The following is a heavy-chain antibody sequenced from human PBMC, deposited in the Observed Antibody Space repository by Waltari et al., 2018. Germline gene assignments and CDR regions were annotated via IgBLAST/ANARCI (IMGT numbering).Heavy chain of an antibody. J-gene: IGHJ5*02. Sequence: QVQLQQWGAGLLKPSETLSLTCAVYGGSFSGYYWSWIRQPPGTGLEWIGEINHSGSTNYNPSLKSRVTISVDTSKNQFSLKLSSVTAADTAVYYCARGRRGIVKRSGYNWFDPWGQGTLVTVSS. CDR2: INHSGST. CDR1: GGSFSGYY. D-gene: IGHD2-21*01. V-gene: IGHV4-34*01. CDR3: ARGRRGIVKRSGYNWFDP.